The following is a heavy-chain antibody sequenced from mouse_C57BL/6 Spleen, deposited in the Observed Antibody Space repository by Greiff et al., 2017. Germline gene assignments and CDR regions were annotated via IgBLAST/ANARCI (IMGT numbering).Heavy chain of an antibody. J-gene: IGHJ2*01. Sequence: VQLQQPGAELVKPGASVKLSCKASGYTFTSYWMQWVKQRPGQGLEWIGEIDPSDSYTNYNQKFKGKATLTVDTSSSTAYMQLSSLTSEDSAVYYCARRIWDYWGQGTTLTVSS. V-gene: IGHV1-50*01. CDR2: IDPSDSYT. CDR3: ARRIWDY. CDR1: GYTFTSYW.